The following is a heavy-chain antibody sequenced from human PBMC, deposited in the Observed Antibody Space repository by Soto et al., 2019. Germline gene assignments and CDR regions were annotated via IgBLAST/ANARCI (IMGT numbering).Heavy chain of an antibody. Sequence: QVQLVESGGGVVQPGRSLRLSCAASGFTFSSYGMHWVRQAPGKGLEWVAVIWYDGSNKYYADSVKGRFTISRDNSKNTLYLQMNSLRAEDTAVYYCARGSPGYSSSWYRSFQHWGQGTLVTVSS. CDR1: GFTFSSYG. CDR3: ARGSPGYSSSWYRSFQH. CDR2: IWYDGSNK. J-gene: IGHJ1*01. D-gene: IGHD6-13*01. V-gene: IGHV3-33*01.